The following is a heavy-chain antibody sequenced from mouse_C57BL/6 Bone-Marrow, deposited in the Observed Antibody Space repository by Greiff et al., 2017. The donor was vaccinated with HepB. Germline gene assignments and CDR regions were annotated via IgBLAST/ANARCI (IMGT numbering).Heavy chain of an antibody. Sequence: EVKLMESGGGLVQPGGSMKLSCVASGFTFSNYWMNWVRQSPEKGLEWVAQIRLKSDNYATHYAESVKGRFTISRDDSKSSVYLQMNNLRAEDTGIYYCTGITWRAMDYWGQGTSVTVSS. V-gene: IGHV6-3*01. CDR3: TGITWRAMDY. J-gene: IGHJ4*01. CDR2: IRLKSDNYAT. D-gene: IGHD2-4*01. CDR1: GFTFSNYW.